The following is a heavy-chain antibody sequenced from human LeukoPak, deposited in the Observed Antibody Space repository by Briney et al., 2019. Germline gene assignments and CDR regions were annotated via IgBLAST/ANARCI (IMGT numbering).Heavy chain of an antibody. V-gene: IGHV3-30*12. CDR2: IFSDGIRK. Sequence: PGGSLRLPCATSGFTFSTYGMEWVRQAPGKGLEWVAIIFSDGIRKYYADSVKGRFTISRDISRSTLYLEMNSLSAEDTAVYYCARASGPIKKNRFDQWGQGTLVTVSS. CDR1: GFTFSTYG. D-gene: IGHD1-26*01. J-gene: IGHJ4*02. CDR3: ARASGPIKKNRFDQ.